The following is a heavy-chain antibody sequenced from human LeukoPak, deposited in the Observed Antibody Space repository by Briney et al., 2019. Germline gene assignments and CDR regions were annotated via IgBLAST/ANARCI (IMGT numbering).Heavy chain of an antibody. CDR2: VNVDGST. D-gene: IGHD2-2*01. V-gene: IGHV3-74*01. CDR1: GFTFSSYW. J-gene: IGHJ6*03. Sequence: GGSLRLSCAASGFTFSSYWMHWVRQAPGKGLVWVSRVNVDGSTYYADSVKGRFTISRDNSKNTLYLQMNSLRAEDTAVYYCAKDQCSSTSCRRGYYMDVWGKGTTVTVSS. CDR3: AKDQCSSTSCRRGYYMDV.